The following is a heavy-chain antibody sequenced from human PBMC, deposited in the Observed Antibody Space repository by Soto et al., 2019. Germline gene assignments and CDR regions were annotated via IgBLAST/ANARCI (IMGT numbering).Heavy chain of an antibody. J-gene: IGHJ4*02. CDR1: GFIPSSYA. D-gene: IGHD6-13*01. V-gene: IGHV3-23*01. CDR2: ISGSGGAT. Sequence: AGGSLRLSCVVSGFIPSSYAMSWVRQAPGKGLEWVSGISGSGGATSYADSVKGRFTISRDNSKNTLYLQMNSLSAEDTAIYYCAKDAIMVSSSFNYFDFWGQGALVNVSS. CDR3: AKDAIMVSSSFNYFDF.